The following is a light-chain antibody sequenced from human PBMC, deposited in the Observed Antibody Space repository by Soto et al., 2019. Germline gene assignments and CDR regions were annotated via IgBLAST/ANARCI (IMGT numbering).Light chain of an antibody. Sequence: QSVLTQPPSASGSPGQSVTTSCTGTSSDVGGYNYVSWYQQHPGKAPKLIIYEVTKRPSGVPDRFPGSKSGNTASLTVSGLQAEDEADYYCSSYSGTNNVVFGGGTKLTVL. J-gene: IGLJ2*01. CDR3: SSYSGTNNVV. V-gene: IGLV2-8*01. CDR1: SSDVGGYNY. CDR2: EVT.